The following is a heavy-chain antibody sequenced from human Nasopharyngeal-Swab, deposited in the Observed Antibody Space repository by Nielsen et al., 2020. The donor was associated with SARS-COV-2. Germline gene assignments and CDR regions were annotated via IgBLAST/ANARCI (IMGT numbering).Heavy chain of an antibody. D-gene: IGHD1-14*01. J-gene: IGHJ4*02. Sequence: ASVKVSYKASGYTFSNYGITWVRQAPGQGLEWMGWISAHNGNTKYAPRLQGRVTMTTDTSTNTAYMELRSLRSDDMAVYYCATSLHIINTSHTFDYWGQGTLVTVSS. CDR2: ISAHNGNT. CDR1: GYTFSNYG. CDR3: ATSLHIINTSHTFDY. V-gene: IGHV1-18*03.